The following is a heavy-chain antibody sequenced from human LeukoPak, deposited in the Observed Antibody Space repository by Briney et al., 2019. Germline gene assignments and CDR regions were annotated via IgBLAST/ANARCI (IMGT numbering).Heavy chain of an antibody. CDR2: IYYSGST. J-gene: IGHJ3*02. CDR3: ARGPYSYDSSGAFDI. Sequence: SETLSLTCTVSGDSISRSSSYWGWIRQPPGEGLEWIGSIYYSGSTYYNTSLKSRVTISVDTSKNQFSLKLSSVTAADTAVYFCARGPYSYDSSGAFDIWGQGTMVTVSS. V-gene: IGHV4-39*01. D-gene: IGHD3-22*01. CDR1: GDSISRSSSY.